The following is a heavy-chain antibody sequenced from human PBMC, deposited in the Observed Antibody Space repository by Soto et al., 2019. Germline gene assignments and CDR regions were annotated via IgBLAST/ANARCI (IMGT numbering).Heavy chain of an antibody. Sequence: GESLKISCKGSGYSFTSYWISWVRQMPGKGLEWMGRIDPSDSYTNYSPSFQGHVTISADKSISTAYLQWSSLKASDTAMYYCARLFVLENYYYGMDVWGQGTTVTVSS. CDR1: GYSFTSYW. CDR3: ARLFVLENYYYGMDV. J-gene: IGHJ6*02. CDR2: IDPSDSYT. V-gene: IGHV5-10-1*01. D-gene: IGHD1-1*01.